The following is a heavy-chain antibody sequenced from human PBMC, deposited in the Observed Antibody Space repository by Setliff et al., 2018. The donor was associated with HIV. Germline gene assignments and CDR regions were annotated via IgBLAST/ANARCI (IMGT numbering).Heavy chain of an antibody. V-gene: IGHV1-2*06. CDR2: INPNSGGT. CDR1: GYIFTDYY. D-gene: IGHD2-8*01. Sequence: GASVKVSCKASGYIFTDYYMHWVRQAPGQELGWMGRINPNSGGTNYAQKFQGRVTMTRDTSINTAYMDLGRLRSDDTAVYYCARRGVGTSDAFDLWGQGTMVTVSS. CDR3: ARRGVGTSDAFDL. J-gene: IGHJ3*01.